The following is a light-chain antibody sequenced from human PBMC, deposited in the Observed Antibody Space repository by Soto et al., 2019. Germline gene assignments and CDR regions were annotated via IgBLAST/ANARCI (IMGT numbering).Light chain of an antibody. CDR3: QQYNFYSRT. CDR1: QTISNW. CDR2: KAS. J-gene: IGKJ1*01. Sequence: DIQMTQSPSTLSASVGDTVTITCRASQTISNWLDWYQQKPGKAPKLLIYKASSLQSGVPSRFSGIGSGTEFTLTISSLQPDDFATYYCQQYNFYSRTFGQGTKVEIK. V-gene: IGKV1-5*03.